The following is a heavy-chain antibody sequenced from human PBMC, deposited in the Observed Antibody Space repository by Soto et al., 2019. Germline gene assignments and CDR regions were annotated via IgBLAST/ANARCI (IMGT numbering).Heavy chain of an antibody. D-gene: IGHD2-15*01. CDR3: ARRDCSGCRCYSDLFAP. J-gene: IGHJ4*02. CDR1: GYTFTSYG. CDR2: ISAYNGNT. V-gene: IGHV1-18*01. Sequence: ASVKVSCKASGYTFTSYGISWVRQAPGQGLEWMGWISAYNGNTNYAQKLQGRVTMTTDTSTSTAYMELRSLRSDDTAVYYCARRDCSGCRCYSDLFAPWGRRTLVIVSS.